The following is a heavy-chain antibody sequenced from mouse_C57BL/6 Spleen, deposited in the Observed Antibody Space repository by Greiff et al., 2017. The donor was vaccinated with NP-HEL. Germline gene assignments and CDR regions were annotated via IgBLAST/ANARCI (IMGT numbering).Heavy chain of an antibody. V-gene: IGHV1-52*01. CDR3: ARPNYYGSSPGYFDV. Sequence: QVQLQQSGAELVRPGSSVKLSCKASGYTFTSYWMHWVKQRPIQGLEWIGNIDPSDSETHYNQKFTDKATLTVDKSSSTAYMQLSSLTSEDSAVYYCARPNYYGSSPGYFDVWGTGTTVTVSS. CDR1: GYTFTSYW. CDR2: IDPSDSET. J-gene: IGHJ1*03. D-gene: IGHD1-1*01.